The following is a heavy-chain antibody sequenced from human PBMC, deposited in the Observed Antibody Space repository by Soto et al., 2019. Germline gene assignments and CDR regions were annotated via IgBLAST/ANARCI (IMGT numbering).Heavy chain of an antibody. Sequence: GASVKVSCKASGGTFSSYAISWVRQAPGQGLEWMGGIIPIFGTANYAQKFPGRVTITADESTSTAYMELSSLRSEDTAVYYCARGTGEVAVAGPFDYWGQGTLVTVSS. J-gene: IGHJ4*02. D-gene: IGHD6-19*01. CDR1: GGTFSSYA. CDR3: ARGTGEVAVAGPFDY. CDR2: IIPIFGTA. V-gene: IGHV1-69*13.